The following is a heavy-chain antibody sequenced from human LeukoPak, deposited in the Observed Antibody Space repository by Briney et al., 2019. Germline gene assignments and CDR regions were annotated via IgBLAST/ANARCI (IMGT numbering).Heavy chain of an antibody. CDR1: GGSISSYY. V-gene: IGHV4-59*01. J-gene: IGHJ4*02. CDR2: IYYSGST. Sequence: SETLSLTCTVSGGSISSYYWSWIRQPPGKGLEWIGYIYYSGSTNYNPSLKSRVTISVDTSKNQFSLKLSSVTAADTAVYYCARDVYDSSGYYSHYFDYWGQGTLVTVSS. CDR3: ARDVYDSSGYYSHYFDY. D-gene: IGHD3-22*01.